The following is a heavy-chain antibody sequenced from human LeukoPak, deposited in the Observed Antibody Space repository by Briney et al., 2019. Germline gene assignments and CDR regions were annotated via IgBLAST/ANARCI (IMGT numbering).Heavy chain of an antibody. V-gene: IGHV4-59*01. J-gene: IGHJ4*02. Sequence: PSETLSLTCTVSGGSISSYYWSWIRQPPGKGLECIGYIYYTGSTNYNPSLKSRVTISVGTSKNQFSLKLSSVTAADTAVYYCARYDGYDLAFDYWGQGTLVTVSS. CDR3: ARYDGYDLAFDY. CDR1: GGSISSYY. CDR2: IYYTGST. D-gene: IGHD5-12*01.